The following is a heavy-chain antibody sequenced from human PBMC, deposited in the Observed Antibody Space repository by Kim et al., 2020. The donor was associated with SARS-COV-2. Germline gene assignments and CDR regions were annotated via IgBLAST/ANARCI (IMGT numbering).Heavy chain of an antibody. CDR2: IFLGGGT. CDR1: GASISRYY. Sequence: SETLSLTCTVSGASISRYYWNWIRQPAGKGLEWIGRIFLGGGTNHNPSLKSRVSMSVDASKNPLSLTLRPVTAEDTALYYCARGGFGGAVVESSAQIYTWLDSWGQGTLVTVAS. V-gene: IGHV4-4*07. J-gene: IGHJ5*01. D-gene: IGHD3-10*01. CDR3: ARGGFGGAVVESSAQIYTWLDS.